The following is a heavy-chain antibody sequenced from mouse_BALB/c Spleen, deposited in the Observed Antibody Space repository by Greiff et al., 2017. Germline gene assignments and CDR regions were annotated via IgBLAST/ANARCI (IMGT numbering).Heavy chain of an antibody. Sequence: EVHLVESGGGLVKPGGSLKLSCAASGFAFSSYDMSWVRQTPEKRLEWVAYISSGGGSTYYPDTVKGRFTISRDNAKNTLYLQMSSLKSEDTAMYYCARHDRSSYSWFAYWGQGTLVTVSA. CDR2: ISSGGGST. D-gene: IGHD1-1*01. CDR1: GFAFSSYD. CDR3: ARHDRSSYSWFAY. J-gene: IGHJ3*01. V-gene: IGHV5-12-1*01.